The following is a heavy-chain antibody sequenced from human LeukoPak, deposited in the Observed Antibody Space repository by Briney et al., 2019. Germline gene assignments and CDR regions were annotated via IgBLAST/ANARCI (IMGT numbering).Heavy chain of an antibody. CDR1: GGSISSYY. CDR2: VYYSGST. Sequence: SETLSLTCTVSGGSISSYYWSWVRQPPRKGLEWIGYVYYSGSTNYNPHLKSRVTISVDTSENQFSLKLSSVTAADTAVYYCARERGYYDSSGHTTGTFDIWGQGTMVTVSS. D-gene: IGHD3-22*01. CDR3: ARERGYYDSSGHTTGTFDI. J-gene: IGHJ3*02. V-gene: IGHV4-59*01.